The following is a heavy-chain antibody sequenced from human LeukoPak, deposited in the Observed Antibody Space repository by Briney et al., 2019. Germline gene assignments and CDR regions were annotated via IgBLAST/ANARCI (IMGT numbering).Heavy chain of an antibody. CDR1: FXXXSYG. Sequence: FXXXSYGMHWVRQAPGXGLXWVAFIRYDGSNKYYADSVKGRFTISRDNSKXTLYLQMNSLRAEDTAVYYXXXXXXXXXXXRXXGXFDPWGXGXLVTVSS. V-gene: IGHV3-30*02. CDR2: IRYDGSNK. J-gene: IGHJ5*02. CDR3: XXXXXXXXXXRXXGXFDP.